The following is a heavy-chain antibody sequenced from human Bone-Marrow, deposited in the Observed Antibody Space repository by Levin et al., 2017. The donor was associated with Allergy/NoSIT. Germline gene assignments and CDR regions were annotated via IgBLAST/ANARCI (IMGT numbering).Heavy chain of an antibody. J-gene: IGHJ4*02. CDR3: ARERGGFGYSSSWYDY. Sequence: GESLKISCAASGFTFSSYSMNWVRQAPGKGLEWVSSISSSSSYIYYADSVKGRFTISRDNAKNSLYLQMNSLRAEDTAVYYCARERGGFGYSSSWYDYWGQGTLVTVSS. V-gene: IGHV3-21*01. CDR1: GFTFSSYS. D-gene: IGHD6-13*01. CDR2: ISSSSSYI.